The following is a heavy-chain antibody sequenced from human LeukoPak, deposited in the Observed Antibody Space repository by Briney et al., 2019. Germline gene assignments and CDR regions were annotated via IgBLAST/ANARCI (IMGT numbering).Heavy chain of an antibody. CDR1: GFTFSSYA. D-gene: IGHD6-25*01. V-gene: IGHV3-30-3*01. CDR2: ISYDGSNK. CDR3: ARPGGRDYFDY. J-gene: IGHJ4*02. Sequence: PGGSLRLSCAASGFTFSSYAMHWVRQAPGKGLEWVAVISYDGSNKYYADSVKGRFTISRDNSKNTLYLQMNSLRAEDTAVYYCARPGGRDYFDYWGQGTLVTVSS.